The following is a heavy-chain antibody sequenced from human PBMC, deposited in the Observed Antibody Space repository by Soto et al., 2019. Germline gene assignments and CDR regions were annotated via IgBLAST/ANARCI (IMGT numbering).Heavy chain of an antibody. CDR1: GCNFTTFA. V-gene: IGHV1-69*01. Sequence: QVELVQSGAEVKKPGSSVKVSCKASGCNFTTFAISWVRQAPGQGLEWMGEIIPISSTTKSAHKFQDRVTISADGSSSTVHMELRSLKSEDTAIYFCAKKLGIDPFGSYVLDVWGQGTTVTVSS. CDR3: AKKLGIDPFGSYVLDV. D-gene: IGHD7-27*01. CDR2: IIPISSTT. J-gene: IGHJ6*02.